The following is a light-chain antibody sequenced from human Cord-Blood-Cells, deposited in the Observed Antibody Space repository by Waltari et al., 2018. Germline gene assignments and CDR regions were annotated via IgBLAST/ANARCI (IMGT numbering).Light chain of an antibody. CDR3: QQRSNWSLT. Sequence: IVLPQSPAPLSLSPGERSTLSCRASQSVSSYLAWYHQKPGQAPRLLIYNASNRASGIPARFSGSGSGTDFTLTISSLEPEDFAVYYCQQRSNWSLTFGGGTKVEIK. CDR1: QSVSSY. V-gene: IGKV3-11*01. CDR2: NAS. J-gene: IGKJ4*01.